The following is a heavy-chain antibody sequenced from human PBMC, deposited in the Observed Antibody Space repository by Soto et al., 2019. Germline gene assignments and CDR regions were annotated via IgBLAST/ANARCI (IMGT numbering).Heavy chain of an antibody. V-gene: IGHV3-30*18. CDR3: AKTYYGSGSYYILYYYYYGMDV. D-gene: IGHD3-10*01. J-gene: IGHJ6*02. Sequence: PGGSLRLSCAASGFTFSSYGMHRVRQAPGKGLEWVAVISYDGSNKYYADSVKGRFTISRDNSKNTLYLQMNSLRAEDTAVYYCAKTYYGSGSYYILYYYYYGMDVWGQGTTVTVSS. CDR1: GFTFSSYG. CDR2: ISYDGSNK.